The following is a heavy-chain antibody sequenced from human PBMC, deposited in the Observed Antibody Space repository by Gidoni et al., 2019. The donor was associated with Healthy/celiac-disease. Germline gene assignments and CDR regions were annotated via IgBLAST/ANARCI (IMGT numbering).Heavy chain of an antibody. CDR1: GGSISSGSYY. Sequence: QVQLQESGPGLVKPSQTLSLTCTVSGGSISSGSYYWSWIRQPAGKGLEWIGRIYTSGSTNYNPSLKSRVTISVDTSKNQFSLKLSSVTAADTAVYYCARVDPKYYYYYGMDVWGQGTTVTVSS. V-gene: IGHV4-61*02. J-gene: IGHJ6*02. CDR3: ARVDPKYYYYYGMDV. CDR2: IYTSGST.